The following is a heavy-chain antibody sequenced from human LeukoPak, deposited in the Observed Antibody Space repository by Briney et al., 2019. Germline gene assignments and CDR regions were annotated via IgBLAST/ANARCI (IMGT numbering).Heavy chain of an antibody. Sequence: SETLSLTCTVSGVSISSYYWSWIRQPPGKGLEWIGFFHYSGSTNQNPSLKSRVTMSLDTSRNQFSLKLRSVTAADTALYYCARHSYYYDRGGRNWFDPWGQGTLVTVSS. CDR1: GVSISSYY. V-gene: IGHV4-59*08. CDR3: ARHSYYYDRGGRNWFDP. D-gene: IGHD3-22*01. J-gene: IGHJ5*02. CDR2: FHYSGST.